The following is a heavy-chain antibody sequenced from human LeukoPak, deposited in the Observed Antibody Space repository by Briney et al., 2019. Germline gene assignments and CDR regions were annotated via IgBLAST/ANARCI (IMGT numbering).Heavy chain of an antibody. D-gene: IGHD3-10*01. V-gene: IGHV3-74*01. J-gene: IGHJ5*02. CDR1: GFTFSSYW. CDR2: INSDGSST. CDR3: ATITMVRGVIGWFDP. Sequence: PGGSLRLSCAASGFTFSSYWMHWVRQAPGKGLVWVSRINSDGSSTSYADSVKGRFTISRDNAKNTLYLQMNSLRAEDTAVYYCATITMVRGVIGWFDPWGQRTLVTVSS.